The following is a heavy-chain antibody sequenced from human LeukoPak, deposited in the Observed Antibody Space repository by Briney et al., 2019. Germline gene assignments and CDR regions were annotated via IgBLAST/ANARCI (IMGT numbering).Heavy chain of an antibody. D-gene: IGHD2-8*01. Sequence: ASVKVSCKASGYTFTGYYMHWVRQAPGQGLEWMGWINPNSGGTNYAQKFQGRVTMTRDTSISTAYMELSRLRPDDTAVYYCARDVGCTNGVCYGYWVQGTLVTVSS. CDR2: INPNSGGT. J-gene: IGHJ4*02. CDR3: ARDVGCTNGVCYGY. V-gene: IGHV1-2*02. CDR1: GYTFTGYY.